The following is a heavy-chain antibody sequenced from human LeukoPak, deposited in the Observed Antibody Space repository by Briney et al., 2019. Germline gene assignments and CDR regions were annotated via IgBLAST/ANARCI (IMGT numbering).Heavy chain of an antibody. J-gene: IGHJ4*02. V-gene: IGHV4-61*02. CDR1: GGSISRGSYY. D-gene: IGHD6-19*01. CDR3: ARGAAVAFDY. CDR2: ISTSGST. Sequence: SETLSLTCTVSGGSISRGSYYRSWIRQPAGRGLAWIGRISTSGSTNYNPSLKSRVTTSVDTSKNQFSLKLNSVTAADTAVYYCARGAAVAFDYWGQGTLATVPS.